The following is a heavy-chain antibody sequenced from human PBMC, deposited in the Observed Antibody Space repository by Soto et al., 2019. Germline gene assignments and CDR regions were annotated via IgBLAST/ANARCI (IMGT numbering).Heavy chain of an antibody. J-gene: IGHJ5*02. V-gene: IGHV3-21*01. CDR3: ARTYYYGSGSYYNVPNWFDP. CDR1: GFTFGSYG. CDR2: ISSSSSYI. Sequence: GGSLRLSCAASGFTFGSYGMNWVRQAPGKGLEWVSSISSSSSYIYYADSVQGRFTISRDNAKNSLYLQMNSLRAEDTAVYYCARTYYYGSGSYYNVPNWFDPWGQGTLVTVSS. D-gene: IGHD3-10*01.